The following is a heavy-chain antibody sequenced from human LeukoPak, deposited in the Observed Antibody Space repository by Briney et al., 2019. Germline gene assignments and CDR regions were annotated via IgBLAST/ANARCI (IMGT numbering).Heavy chain of an antibody. V-gene: IGHV1-69*13. D-gene: IGHD6-13*01. Sequence: SVKVSCKASGGTFSSYAISWVRQAPGQGLEWMGGIIPIFGTANYAQRFQGRVTITADESTSTAYMELSSLRSEDTAVYYCATPRKGIAEGLDYWGQGTLVTVSS. CDR1: GGTFSSYA. CDR2: IIPIFGTA. J-gene: IGHJ4*02. CDR3: ATPRKGIAEGLDY.